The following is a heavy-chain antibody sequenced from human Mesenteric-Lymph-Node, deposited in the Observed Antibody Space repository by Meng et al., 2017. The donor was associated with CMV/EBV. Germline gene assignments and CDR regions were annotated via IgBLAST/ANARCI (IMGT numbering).Heavy chain of an antibody. CDR1: GFTLSNAW. J-gene: IGHJ6*02. CDR3: TTFLAACSGGSCSRSNYYYYGMDV. V-gene: IGHV3-15*01. D-gene: IGHD2-15*01. Sequence: GGSLRLSCAASGFTLSNAWMSWVRQAPGKGLEWVGRIKSKTDGGTTDDAAPVKGRFTISRDDSKNTLYLEMNSLKTEDTAVYYCTTFLAACSGGSCSRSNYYYYGMDVWGQGTTVTVS. CDR2: IKSKTDGGTT.